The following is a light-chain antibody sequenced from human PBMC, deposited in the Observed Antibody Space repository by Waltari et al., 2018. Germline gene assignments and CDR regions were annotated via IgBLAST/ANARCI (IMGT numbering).Light chain of an antibody. Sequence: EIVLTQSPATLSLSPGERGTLSCRASQSVSSYLAWYQQKPGQAPRLLIYDASNRATGIPARFSGSGSGTDFTLTISSLEPEDFAVDYCQQRSNWPTFGQGTKLEIK. CDR1: QSVSSY. J-gene: IGKJ2*01. CDR3: QQRSNWPT. V-gene: IGKV3-11*01. CDR2: DAS.